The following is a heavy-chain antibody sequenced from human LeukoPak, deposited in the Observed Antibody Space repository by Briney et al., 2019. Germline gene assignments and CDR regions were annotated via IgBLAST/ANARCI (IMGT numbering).Heavy chain of an antibody. J-gene: IGHJ4*02. V-gene: IGHV3-23*01. Sequence: GGSLRLSCVASGFTFSNYAMSWVRQAPGKGLDWVSVISGSAGKIRYAGSVKGRFAISRDNSENTVYLQMNNLRAEDAAVYYCAGRVTGYSSGYVYWGQGTLVTVSS. D-gene: IGHD5-18*01. CDR2: ISGSAGKI. CDR3: AGRVTGYSSGYVY. CDR1: GFTFSNYA.